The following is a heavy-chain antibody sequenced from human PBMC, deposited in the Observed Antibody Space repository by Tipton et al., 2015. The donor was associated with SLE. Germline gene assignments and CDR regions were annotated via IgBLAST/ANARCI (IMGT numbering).Heavy chain of an antibody. D-gene: IGHD4-11*01. Sequence: SLRLSCAAPGFTFSSYAMSWVRQAPGKGLVWVSRINSDGSSTSYADSVKGRFTISRDNAKNTLYLQMNSLRAEDTAVYYCARDIGYSNYPGDFDLWGRGTLVTVSS. CDR3: ARDIGYSNYPGDFDL. CDR2: INSDGSST. J-gene: IGHJ2*01. CDR1: GFTFSSYA. V-gene: IGHV3-74*01.